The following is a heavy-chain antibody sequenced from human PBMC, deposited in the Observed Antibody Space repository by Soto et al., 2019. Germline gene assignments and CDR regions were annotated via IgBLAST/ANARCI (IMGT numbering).Heavy chain of an antibody. D-gene: IGHD4-17*01. CDR1: GGSINHGDYY. J-gene: IGHJ6*02. V-gene: IGHV4-30-4*01. CDR3: TSTVTRYYYYYGMDV. CDR2: IYVTGTT. Sequence: SETLSLTCNVSGGSINHGDYYWSWVRQSPEKGLEWIGYIYVTGTTNYNPSLKSRVTISVDTSKNQFSLKLSSVTAADTAVYYCTSTVTRYYYYYGMDVWGQGTTVTVSS.